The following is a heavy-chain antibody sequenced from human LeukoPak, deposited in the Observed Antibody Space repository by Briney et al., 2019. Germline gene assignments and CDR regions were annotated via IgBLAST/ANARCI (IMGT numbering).Heavy chain of an antibody. CDR2: INPSGGST. CDR1: GYTFTSYY. D-gene: IGHD3-16*02. CDR3: ARGGDYVWGSYRDAFDI. V-gene: IGHV1-46*01. J-gene: IGHJ3*02. Sequence: ASVKVSCKASGYTFTSYYMHWVRQAPGQGLEWMGIINPSGGSTSYAQKFQGRVTMTRDTSTSTVYMELSSLRSEDTAVYYCARGGDYVWGSYRDAFDIWGQGTMVTVTS.